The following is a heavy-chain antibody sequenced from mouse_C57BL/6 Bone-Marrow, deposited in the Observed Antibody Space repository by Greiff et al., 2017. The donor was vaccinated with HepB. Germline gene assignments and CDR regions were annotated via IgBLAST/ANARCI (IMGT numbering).Heavy chain of an antibody. V-gene: IGHV1-82*01. J-gene: IGHJ4*01. CDR1: GYAFSSSW. CDR3: ANRDWDYAMDY. D-gene: IGHD4-1*01. CDR2: IYPGDGDT. Sequence: VQLQESGPELVKPGASVKLSCKASGYAFSSSWMNWVKQRPGKGLEWIGRIYPGDGDTNYNGKFKGKATLTADKSSSTAYMQLSSLTSEDSAVYCGANRDWDYAMDYWGQGTSVTVSS.